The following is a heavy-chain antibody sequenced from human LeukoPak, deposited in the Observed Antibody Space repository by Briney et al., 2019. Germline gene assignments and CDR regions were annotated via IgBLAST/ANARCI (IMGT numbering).Heavy chain of an antibody. V-gene: IGHV3-21*01. J-gene: IGHJ3*01. D-gene: IGHD5-24*01. CDR2: ISSSGSYI. CDR3: ARKDGSDDAFDV. CDR1: GFTFSTYS. Sequence: PGGSLRLSCAASGFTFSTYSMTWVRQAPGKGLDWVSSISSSGSYIYYADSVKGRFTISRDNAKNSLDLRMNSLGADDTAVYYCARKDGSDDAFDVWGQGTMVTVSS.